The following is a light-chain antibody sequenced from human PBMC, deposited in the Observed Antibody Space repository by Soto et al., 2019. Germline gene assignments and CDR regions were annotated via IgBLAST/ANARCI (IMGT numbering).Light chain of an antibody. V-gene: IGKV3-15*01. CDR1: QSVSNN. CDR2: GAF. J-gene: IGKJ1*01. Sequence: EILMTQSPVTLSVSPGERATLSCRASQSVSNNLAWYQQKPGQAPSLLIYGAFTRATCIPARFSGTGSGTEFTLTISSLQSEDFALYYCQQYNDWPLTFGQGTKVEI. CDR3: QQYNDWPLT.